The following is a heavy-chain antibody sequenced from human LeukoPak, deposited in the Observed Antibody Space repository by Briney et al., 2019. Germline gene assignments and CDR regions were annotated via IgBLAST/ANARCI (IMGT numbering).Heavy chain of an antibody. V-gene: IGHV2-5*01. CDR2: IYWNDDR. J-gene: IGHJ4*01. CDR1: GVSLSTGGVR. Sequence: SGPPPVKPPRALTPTYTFSGVSLSTGGVRVGWFRQPPEKALQGLALIYWNDDRRYSPSLKNRRSITKGASKYQVVLTMPSMDPVGTATYCWARGRAAAGEPCDYWGQGALGTVTS. CDR3: ARGRAAAGEPCDY. D-gene: IGHD6-13*01.